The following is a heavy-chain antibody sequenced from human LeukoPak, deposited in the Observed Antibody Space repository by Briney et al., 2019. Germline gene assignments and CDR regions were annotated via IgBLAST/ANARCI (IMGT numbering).Heavy chain of an antibody. J-gene: IGHJ4*02. Sequence: SDTLSLTCAVDDVSLSGNQCGWVRQSPGKGLEWIAESSHSARTNYSLDFKCRGSISLATSKNQFSLRLTSTPAADTAIYYCTRRFPPRGYSYDSWGQGTLVTVSS. CDR1: DVSLSGNQ. V-gene: IGHV4-34*01. CDR2: SSHSART. CDR3: TRRFPPRGYSYDS. D-gene: IGHD5-12*01.